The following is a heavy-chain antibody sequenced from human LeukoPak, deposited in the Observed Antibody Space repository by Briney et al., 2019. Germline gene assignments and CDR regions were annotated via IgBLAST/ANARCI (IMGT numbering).Heavy chain of an antibody. CDR2: IYYSGST. Sequence: SEPQSLPCTVSGGSISSYYWRCIRQPPGKGLEWLGYIYYSGSTNYNPTLKSRVAISVDTSKNQYSPKLCSVTAADTAVYYCARYPPRVRGGDVWGQGTTVTVSS. J-gene: IGHJ6*02. CDR1: GGSISSYY. D-gene: IGHD3-10*01. V-gene: IGHV4-59*08. CDR3: ARYPPRVRGGDV.